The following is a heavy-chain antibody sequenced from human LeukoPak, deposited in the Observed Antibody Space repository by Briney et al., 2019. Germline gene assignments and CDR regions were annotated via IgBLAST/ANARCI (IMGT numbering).Heavy chain of an antibody. J-gene: IGHJ4*02. D-gene: IGHD5-18*01. CDR3: AKDGDGHSCGLFDY. V-gene: IGHV3-30*02. CDR1: GFTFSSYG. CDR2: IRYDGSNK. Sequence: PGGSLRLSCAASGFTFSSYGMHWVRQAPGKGLEWVAFIRYDGSNKYYADSVKGRFTISRDNSKNTLYLQMNSLRAEDTAVYYCAKDGDGHSCGLFDYWGQGTLVTVSS.